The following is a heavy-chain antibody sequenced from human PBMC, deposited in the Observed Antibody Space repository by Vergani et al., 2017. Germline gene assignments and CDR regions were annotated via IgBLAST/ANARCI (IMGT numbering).Heavy chain of an antibody. CDR3: ARRYYSGSGSYHPVVWFDP. CDR2: IIPIFGTA. Sequence: QVQLVQSGAEVKKPGSSVKVSCKASGGTFSSYAISWVRQAPGQGLEWMGGIIPIFGTANYAQKFQGRVTITADESTSTAYMELSSLRSEDTAVYYCARRYYSGSGSYHPVVWFDPWGQGTLVTVPS. D-gene: IGHD3-10*01. CDR1: GGTFSSYA. V-gene: IGHV1-69*12. J-gene: IGHJ5*02.